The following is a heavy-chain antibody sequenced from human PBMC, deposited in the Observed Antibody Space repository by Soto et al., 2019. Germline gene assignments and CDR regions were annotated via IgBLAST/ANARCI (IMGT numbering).Heavy chain of an antibody. D-gene: IGHD5-18*01. CDR1: GFTFSNSA. V-gene: IGHV1-58*01. CDR2: IVVGSGNT. J-gene: IGHJ4*02. CDR3: ATDKGDSYGYGNY. Sequence: ASVKVSCKASGFTFSNSAVQWVRQARGQRLEWIGWIVVGSGNTNYAQKFQERVTITRDMSTTTAYMELSSLRSVDTAVYYCATDKGDSYGYGNYWGQGTLVTVPQ.